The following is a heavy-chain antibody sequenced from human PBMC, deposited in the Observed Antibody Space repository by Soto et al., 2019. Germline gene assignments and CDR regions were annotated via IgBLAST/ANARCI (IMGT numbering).Heavy chain of an antibody. J-gene: IGHJ4*02. V-gene: IGHV1-58*01. CDR1: GLTFSSSA. D-gene: IGHD5-12*01. CDR2: IVVDSGST. Sequence: QMQLVQSGPEVRKPGTSVKVSCKTSGLTFSSSAVQWVRQARGQRLEWIGWIVVDSGSTKYAQKFQERVTITRDMSTSTAYMELSSLRSEDTAVYYCAAPPNRDAYNYGYWGQGTLVTVSS. CDR3: AAPPNRDAYNYGY.